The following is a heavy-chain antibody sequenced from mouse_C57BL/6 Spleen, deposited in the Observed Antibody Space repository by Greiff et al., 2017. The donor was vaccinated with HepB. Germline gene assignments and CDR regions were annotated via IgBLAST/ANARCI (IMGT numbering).Heavy chain of an antibody. CDR1: GYSFTGYY. V-gene: IGHV1-42*01. CDR2: INPSTGGT. J-gene: IGHJ2*01. D-gene: IGHD1-1*02. CDR3: AREGGIWNCFDY. Sequence: VQLQQSGPELVKPGASVKISCKASGYSFTGYYMNWVKQSPEKSLEWIGEINPSTGGTTYNQKFKAKATLTVDKSSSTAYMQLKSLTSEDSAVYYCAREGGIWNCFDYWGQGTTLTVSS.